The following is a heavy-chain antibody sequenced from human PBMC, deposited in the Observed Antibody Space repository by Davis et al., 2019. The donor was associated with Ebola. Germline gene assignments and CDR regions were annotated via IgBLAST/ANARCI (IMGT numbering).Heavy chain of an antibody. CDR3: ARDIVVVPAALPGSFTRYFDL. CDR1: GFTFSSYE. J-gene: IGHJ2*01. Sequence: GGSLRLSCAASGFTFSSYEMNWVRQAPGKGLEWVSYISSSGSTIYYADSVKGRFTISRDNAKNSLYLQMNSLRAEDTAVYYCARDIVVVPAALPGSFTRYFDLWGRGTLVTVSS. CDR2: ISSSGSTI. V-gene: IGHV3-48*03. D-gene: IGHD2-2*01.